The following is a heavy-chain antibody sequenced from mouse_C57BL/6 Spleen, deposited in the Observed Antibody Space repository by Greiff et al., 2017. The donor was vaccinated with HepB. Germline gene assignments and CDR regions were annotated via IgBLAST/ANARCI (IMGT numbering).Heavy chain of an antibody. J-gene: IGHJ1*03. CDR1: GYSFTTYP. V-gene: IGHV1-47*01. D-gene: IGHD2-3*01. CDR3: ARDGGYYEDWYFDV. CDR2: FHPYNDDT. Sequence: VQLQESGAELVKPGASVKMSCKASGYSFTTYPIEWMKQNHGKSLEWIGNFHPYNDDTKYNEKFKGKATLTVEKSSSTVYLELSRLTSDDSAVYYCARDGGYYEDWYFDVWGTGTTVTVSS.